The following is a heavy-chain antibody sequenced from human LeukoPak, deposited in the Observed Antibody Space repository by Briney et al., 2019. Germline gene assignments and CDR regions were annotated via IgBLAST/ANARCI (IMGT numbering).Heavy chain of an antibody. J-gene: IGHJ4*02. CDR2: IYFSGTT. Sequence: SETLSLTCNVSGGFSGSSYYWGWVRQSPGERLEWIGSIYFSGTTSYNPSLESRVSISVDSSKTQFSLKLASVTAADSAVYYCARHGAVGGPDYWGQGTLVTVSS. D-gene: IGHD1-26*01. V-gene: IGHV4-39*01. CDR1: GGFSGSSYY. CDR3: ARHGAVGGPDY.